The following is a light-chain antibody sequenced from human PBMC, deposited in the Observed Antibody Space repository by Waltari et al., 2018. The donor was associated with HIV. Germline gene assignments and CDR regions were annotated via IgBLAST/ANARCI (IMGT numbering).Light chain of an antibody. CDR3: QQRSNWPPLT. J-gene: IGKJ4*01. Sequence: EIVLIQFPATLSLSPGERATLSCRASQSVSNYLAWYQQKPGQPPRLLIYDASNRATGIPARFSGSGSGTDFTLTISSLEPEDSAVYYCQQRSNWPPLTFGGGTKVEI. CDR2: DAS. V-gene: IGKV3-11*01. CDR1: QSVSNY.